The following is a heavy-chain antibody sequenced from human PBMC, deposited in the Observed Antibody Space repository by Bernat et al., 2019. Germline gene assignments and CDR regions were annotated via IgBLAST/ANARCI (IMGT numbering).Heavy chain of an antibody. CDR1: GFSLTTRGVG. Sequence: QITLKESGPTLVKPTQTLTLTCTFSGFSLTTRGVGVGWVRQPPGNALEWLARIYWDDDKRYIPSLKSRLTITKDTSKNQVVLTMTNMDHEDTATYYCDHRLTRMYYYNYGGFDYWGQGTLVTVSS. J-gene: IGHJ4*02. V-gene: IGHV2-5*02. D-gene: IGHD3-10*01. CDR2: IYWDDDK. CDR3: DHRLTRMYYYNYGGFDY.